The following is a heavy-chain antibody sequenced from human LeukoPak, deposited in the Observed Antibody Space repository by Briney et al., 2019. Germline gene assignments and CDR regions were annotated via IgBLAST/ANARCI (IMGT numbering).Heavy chain of an antibody. V-gene: IGHV1-8*01. CDR1: GYTFTSYD. CDR2: MNPNSGNT. Sequence: ASVTVSCKASGYTFTSYDINWVRQAPGQGLEWMGWMNPNSGNTGYAQKFQGRVTMTRNTSISTAYMELSSLRSEDTAVYYCARGRLGYSSIRHWGQGTLVTVSS. J-gene: IGHJ4*02. D-gene: IGHD5-18*01. CDR3: ARGRLGYSSIRH.